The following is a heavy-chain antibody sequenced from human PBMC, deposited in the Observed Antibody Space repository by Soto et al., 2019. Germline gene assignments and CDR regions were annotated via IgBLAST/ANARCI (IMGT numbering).Heavy chain of an antibody. CDR1: GFTLSDHY. J-gene: IGHJ4*02. CDR2: SRNQANGYST. V-gene: IGHV3-72*01. CDR3: VRDTYFSDSCGYTRCFDF. Sequence: EVQLVESGGGLVQPGGSLRLSCSVSGFTLSDHYIDWVRQAPGKGLEWVGRSRNQANGYSTVYAASVKGRFTTSRDDSKNLVFLQMESLRTEDTAVYYCVRDTYFSDSCGYTRCFDFWGQGALVTVSS. D-gene: IGHD3-22*01.